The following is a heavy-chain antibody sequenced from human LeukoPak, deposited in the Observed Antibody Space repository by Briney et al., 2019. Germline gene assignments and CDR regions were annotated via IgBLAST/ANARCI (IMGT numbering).Heavy chain of an antibody. CDR3: ARDGGLHTNFDY. Sequence: GGSLRLSCAASGFSFRNYWMGWVRQAPGKGLEWVANTKPDGSAEYYADSVRGRFSTARDNANNLLYLQMNSLRAEDTAVYYCARDGGLHTNFDYWGQGTLVTVSS. CDR1: GFSFRNYW. CDR2: TKPDGSAE. V-gene: IGHV3-7*01. D-gene: IGHD2-15*01. J-gene: IGHJ4*02.